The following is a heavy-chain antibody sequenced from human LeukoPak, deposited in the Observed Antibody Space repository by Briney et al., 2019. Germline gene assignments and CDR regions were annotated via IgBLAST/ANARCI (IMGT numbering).Heavy chain of an antibody. Sequence: GGSLRLSCAASGFTFDDYAMHWVRQAPGKGLEWVSGISWNSGSIGYAGSVKGRFTISRDNAKNSLYLQMNSLRAEDTALYYCAKDGTHCSSTSCYRSLANDWGQGTLVTVSS. V-gene: IGHV3-9*01. J-gene: IGHJ4*02. CDR1: GFTFDDYA. CDR3: AKDGTHCSSTSCYRSLAND. CDR2: ISWNSGSI. D-gene: IGHD2-2*01.